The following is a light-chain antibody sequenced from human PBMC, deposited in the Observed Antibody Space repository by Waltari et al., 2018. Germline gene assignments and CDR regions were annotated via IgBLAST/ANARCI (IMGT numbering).Light chain of an antibody. CDR2: WAS. Sequence: DIVMTQSPESLAVSLGARATITCQSSQSVLHSSNNKNYFAWYQQKPGQPPKLLIYWASTRKSGVPDRFSGSGSGTDFTLTISSLQAEDVAVYYCQQFQSHLRTFGQGTKVEIK. CDR1: QSVLHSSNNKNY. V-gene: IGKV4-1*01. CDR3: QQFQSHLRT. J-gene: IGKJ1*01.